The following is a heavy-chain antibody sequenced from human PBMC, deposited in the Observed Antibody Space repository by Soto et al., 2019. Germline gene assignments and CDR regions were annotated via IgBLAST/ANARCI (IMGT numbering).Heavy chain of an antibody. CDR3: ARDVEWIQLEYYFDY. J-gene: IGHJ4*02. V-gene: IGHV3-30-3*01. D-gene: IGHD5-18*01. CDR2: ISYDGSNK. CDR1: GFTFSSYA. Sequence: QVQLVESGGGVVQPGRSLRLSCAASGFTFSSYAMHWVRQAPGKGLEWVAVISYDGSNKYYADSVKGRFTISRDNSKNTLYLQMNSLRAEDTAVYYGARDVEWIQLEYYFDYWGQGTLFTVSS.